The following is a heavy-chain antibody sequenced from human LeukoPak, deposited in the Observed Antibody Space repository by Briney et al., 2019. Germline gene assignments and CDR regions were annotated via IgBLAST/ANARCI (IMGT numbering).Heavy chain of an antibody. D-gene: IGHD1-1*01. CDR3: VKHSGGVYGNSDY. V-gene: IGHV3-23*01. CDR1: GFTFSSYA. CDR2: VGRSGADT. J-gene: IGHJ4*02. Sequence: PGGSLRLSCVASGFTFSSYAVSWFRQAPGKGLDWVSTVGRSGADTYYADSVRGRFTISKDSSKNTLQMNSLSAEDTAIYYCVKHSGGVYGNSDYWGQGILVTVSS.